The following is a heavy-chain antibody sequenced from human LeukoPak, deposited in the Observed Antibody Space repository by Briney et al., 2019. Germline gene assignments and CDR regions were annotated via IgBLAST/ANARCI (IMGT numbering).Heavy chain of an antibody. J-gene: IGHJ4*02. D-gene: IGHD3-16*02. CDR2: IRYDGSNK. Sequence: GGSLRLSCAASGFTFSSYGMHWVRQAPGKGLEWVAFIRYDGSNKYYADSVKGRFTISRDNSKNTLYLRMNSLRAEDTAVYYCAKDLHDMITFGGVIGGPDYWGQGTLVTVSS. V-gene: IGHV3-30*02. CDR1: GFTFSSYG. CDR3: AKDLHDMITFGGVIGGPDY.